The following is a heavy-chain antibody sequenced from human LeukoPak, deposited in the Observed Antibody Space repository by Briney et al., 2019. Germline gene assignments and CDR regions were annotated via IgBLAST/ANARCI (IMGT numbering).Heavy chain of an antibody. V-gene: IGHV1-18*04. J-gene: IGHJ4*02. CDR3: ARELIAGAGTSYDY. Sequence: ASVKLSCTASGYTFSSYGMSWVRQAPGKGLEWMGGISDNGGNTNYAQNVKGRVTMSTDTSTSTAYMELRSLRSDDTAVYYCARELIAGAGTSYDYWGQGTLVTVSS. CDR1: GYTFSSYG. CDR2: ISDNGGNT. D-gene: IGHD6-19*01.